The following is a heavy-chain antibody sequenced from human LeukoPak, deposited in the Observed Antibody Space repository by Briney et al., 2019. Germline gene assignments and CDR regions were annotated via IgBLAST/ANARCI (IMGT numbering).Heavy chain of an antibody. CDR2: ISWNSGSI. Sequence: SLRLSCAASGFTFDDYAMHWVRQAPGKGLEWVSGISWNSGSIGYADSVKGRFTISRDNAKNSLYLQMNSLRAEDTALYYCAKVGADSGSYYYYFDYWGQGTLVTVSS. CDR3: AKVGADSGSYYYYFDY. CDR1: GFTFDDYA. D-gene: IGHD1-26*01. J-gene: IGHJ4*02. V-gene: IGHV3-9*01.